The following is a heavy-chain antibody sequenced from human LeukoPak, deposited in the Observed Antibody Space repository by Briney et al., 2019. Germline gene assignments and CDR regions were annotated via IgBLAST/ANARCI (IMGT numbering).Heavy chain of an antibody. CDR3: ARENYYDRNWFDP. Sequence: PGGSLRLSCAASGFTFSSYGMHWVRQAPGKGLEWVAVIWYDGSNKYYADSVKGRFTISRDNSKNTLYLQMNSLRAEDTAVYYCARENYYDRNWFDPWGQGTLVTVSS. CDR2: IWYDGSNK. CDR1: GFTFSSYG. J-gene: IGHJ5*02. V-gene: IGHV3-33*01. D-gene: IGHD3-22*01.